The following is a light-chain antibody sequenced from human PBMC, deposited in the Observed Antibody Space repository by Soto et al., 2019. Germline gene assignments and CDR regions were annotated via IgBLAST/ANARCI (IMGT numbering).Light chain of an antibody. CDR2: IRSDGSH. Sequence: QLVLTQSPSASASLGSSVNLTCTLSTEYSTYAIAWHQQHPEKGPRFLMRIRSDGSHSKGDGIPDRFSGSSSGAERYLAISSLQSDDEADYYCQTWGTGIGVFGGGTKVTVL. CDR3: QTWGTGIGV. J-gene: IGLJ3*02. CDR1: TEYSTYA. V-gene: IGLV4-69*01.